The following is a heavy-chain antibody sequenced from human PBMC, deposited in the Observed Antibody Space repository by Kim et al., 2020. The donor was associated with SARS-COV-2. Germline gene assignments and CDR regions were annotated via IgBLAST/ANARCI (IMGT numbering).Heavy chain of an antibody. CDR3: ARVQSYYGGEDAFDI. D-gene: IGHD3-22*01. J-gene: IGHJ3*02. Sequence: VSVKSRITINPDTSKNQFSLQLNSVTPEDTAVYYCARVQSYYGGEDAFDIWGQGTMVTVSS. V-gene: IGHV6-1*01.